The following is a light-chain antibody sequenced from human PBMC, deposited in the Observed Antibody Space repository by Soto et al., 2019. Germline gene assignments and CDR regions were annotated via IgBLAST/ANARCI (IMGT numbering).Light chain of an antibody. CDR1: ASTIGRNY. J-gene: IGLJ1*01. CDR2: RNS. V-gene: IGLV1-47*01. Sequence: QSVLTQSPSASGTHGQRVTISCSGSASTIGRNYVYWYQQLPGTAPKLLIYRNSQRPSGVPDRFSGPKSGTSASLAISGLRSEDEADYYCAAWDDNLSGLYVFGAGTKVTVL. CDR3: AAWDDNLSGLYV.